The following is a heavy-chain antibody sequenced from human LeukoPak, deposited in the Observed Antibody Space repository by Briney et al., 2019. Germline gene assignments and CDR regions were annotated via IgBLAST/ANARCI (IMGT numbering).Heavy chain of an antibody. CDR3: ARTNPTDAFDI. V-gene: IGHV4-31*03. Sequence: SETLSLTCTVSGGSISSGGYYWSWIRQHPGKGLEWIGYIYYSGSTYYNPSLKSRVTISVDTSKNQFSLKLSSVTAADTAVYYCARTNPTDAFDIWGQGTMVTVSS. CDR1: GGSISSGGYY. CDR2: IYYSGST. J-gene: IGHJ3*02.